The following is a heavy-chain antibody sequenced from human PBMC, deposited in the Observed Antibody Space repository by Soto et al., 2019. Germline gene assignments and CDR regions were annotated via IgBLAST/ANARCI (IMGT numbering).Heavy chain of an antibody. Sequence: GGSLRLSCAASGFTFSSYGMHWVRQAPVKGLEWVAVISYDGSNKYYADSVKGRFTISRDNSKNTLYLQMNSLRAEDTAVYYCAKDLVVIFGVVLNAYYYGMDVWGQGTTVTVSS. CDR2: ISYDGSNK. V-gene: IGHV3-30*18. J-gene: IGHJ6*02. CDR1: GFTFSSYG. D-gene: IGHD3-3*01. CDR3: AKDLVVIFGVVLNAYYYGMDV.